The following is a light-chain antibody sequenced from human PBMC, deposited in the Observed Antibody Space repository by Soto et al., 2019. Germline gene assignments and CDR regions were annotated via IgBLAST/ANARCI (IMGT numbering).Light chain of an antibody. J-gene: IGKJ1*01. CDR2: AAS. Sequence: DIQLTQSPSFLSASVGDRVTITCRAGQGISNYLAWYQQKPGKAPKLLISAASTLQTGVPSRFSGSGSGTEFTLTVNSLQPEDFATYYCQQLNTYPPTFGHGTKVEIK. V-gene: IGKV1-9*01. CDR1: QGISNY. CDR3: QQLNTYPPT.